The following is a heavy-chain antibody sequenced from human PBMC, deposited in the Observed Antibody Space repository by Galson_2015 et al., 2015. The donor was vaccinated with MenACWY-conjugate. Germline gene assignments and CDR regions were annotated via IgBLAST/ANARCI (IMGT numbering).Heavy chain of an antibody. CDR2: IRSKIYGGTI. CDR1: GFTFGDCA. D-gene: IGHD6-19*01. Sequence: SLRLSCAASGFTFGDCAMSWFRQAPGKGLEWVGFIRSKIYGGTIEYAASVKGRFTLSRDDSKSIAFLQMNSLKTEDTAVYYCTAAVADTRTTFDHWGQGTLVTVSS. V-gene: IGHV3-49*03. J-gene: IGHJ4*02. CDR3: TAAVADTRTTFDH.